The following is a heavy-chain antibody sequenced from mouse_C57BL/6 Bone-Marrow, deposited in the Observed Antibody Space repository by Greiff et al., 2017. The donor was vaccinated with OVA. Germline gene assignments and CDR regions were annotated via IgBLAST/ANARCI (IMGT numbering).Heavy chain of an antibody. CDR3: AIHYYGREGYYFDY. CDR1: GYAFSSSW. D-gene: IGHD1-1*01. CDR2: IYPGDGDT. Sequence: QVQLQQSGPELVKPGASVKISCKASGYAFSSSWMNWVKQRPGKGLEWIGRIYPGDGDTNYNGKFKGKATLTADKSSSTAYMQLSSLTSEDSEVYFCAIHYYGREGYYFDYWGKGTTLTDAS. V-gene: IGHV1-82*01. J-gene: IGHJ2*01.